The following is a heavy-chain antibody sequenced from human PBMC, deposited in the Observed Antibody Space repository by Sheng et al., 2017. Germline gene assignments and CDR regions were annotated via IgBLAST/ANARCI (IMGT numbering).Heavy chain of an antibody. V-gene: IGHV2-70*17. CDR3: ARMQKGGREHSSSSNYYYIDF. CDR1: GFSITTTGMC. CDR2: IDWDDDK. J-gene: IGHJ6*03. D-gene: IGHD6-6*01. Sequence: QVTLRESGPALVKPTQTLTLTCSLSGFSITTTGMCVTWIRQPPGKSLEWLARIDWDDDKFYSTYLQTRLAISKDTSKNQVVLTMTNMDPVDTGTYYCARMQKGGREHSSSSNYYYIDFWGRGTT.